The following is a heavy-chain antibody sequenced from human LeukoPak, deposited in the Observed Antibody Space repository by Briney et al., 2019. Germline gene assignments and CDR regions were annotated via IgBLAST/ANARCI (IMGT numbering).Heavy chain of an antibody. V-gene: IGHV4-61*05. CDR2: IKDSGTT. CDR3: ARGAGWYEF. CDR1: GGSISISSDY. J-gene: IGHJ5*01. Sequence: PSETLSLTCTVSGGSISISSDYWGWIRQPPGQGLEWIGYIKDSGTTNYNPSLKSRVAISVDTSNNQLSLHLNSVTAADTAVYYCARGAGWYEFWGQGTLVTVSS.